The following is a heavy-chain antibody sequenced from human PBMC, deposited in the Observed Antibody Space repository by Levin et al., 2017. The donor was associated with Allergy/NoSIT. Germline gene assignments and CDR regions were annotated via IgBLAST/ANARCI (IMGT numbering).Heavy chain of an antibody. D-gene: IGHD3-10*01. CDR1: GFSFSTYA. CDR3: ARKSLSGIYAY. V-gene: IGHV3-23*01. CDR2: ISGNGATT. Sequence: GGSLRLSCEASGFSFSTYAMSWVRQAPGKGLEWVSGISGNGATTHYADSVKGRFTISRGNSKNTLYMDMTSLRADDTAVYFCARKSLSGIYAYWGQGSPVTVSS. J-gene: IGHJ4*02.